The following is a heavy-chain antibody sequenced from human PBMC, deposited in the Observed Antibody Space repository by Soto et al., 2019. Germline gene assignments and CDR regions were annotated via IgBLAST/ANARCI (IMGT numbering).Heavy chain of an antibody. D-gene: IGHD6-19*01. J-gene: IGHJ4*02. CDR3: AGGGWYVDY. CDR1: GGSMSGNY. Sequence: SETLSLTCTVSGGSMSGNYWSWIRQPPGKGLEWIGYIYYSGSTNYNPSLKSRVTISVDTSKNQFSLKLTSVTAADTAVYFCAGGGWYVDYWGQGTLVTVSS. V-gene: IGHV4-59*01. CDR2: IYYSGST.